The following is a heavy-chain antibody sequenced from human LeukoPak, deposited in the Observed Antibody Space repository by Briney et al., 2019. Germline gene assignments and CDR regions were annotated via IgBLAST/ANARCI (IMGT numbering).Heavy chain of an antibody. CDR2: IYSSGTT. V-gene: IGHV4-59*08. Sequence: SETLSLTCTVSGGSINTYFWSWIRQPPGKGLEFIGYIYSSGTTDYNPSLKSRVVISIDTSGSQFSLKMTSVTAADTAVYYCARRGTPYYYYYMDAWGKGTTVTVSS. D-gene: IGHD3-16*01. J-gene: IGHJ6*03. CDR3: ARRGTPYYYYYMDA. CDR1: GGSINTYF.